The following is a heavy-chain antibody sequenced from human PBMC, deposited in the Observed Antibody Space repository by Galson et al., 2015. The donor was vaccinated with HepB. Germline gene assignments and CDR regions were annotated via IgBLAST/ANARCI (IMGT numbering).Heavy chain of an antibody. CDR2: INPNSGGT. CDR3: ASSEMATIFLDGY. CDR1: GSTFTGYY. Sequence: SVTVSCKASGSTFTGYYMHWVQQAPGQGLEWMGWINPNSGGTNYAQKFQGRVTMTRDTSISTAYMELSRLRSDDTAVYYCASSEMATIFLDGYWGQGTLVTASS. D-gene: IGHD5-24*01. V-gene: IGHV1-2*02. J-gene: IGHJ4*02.